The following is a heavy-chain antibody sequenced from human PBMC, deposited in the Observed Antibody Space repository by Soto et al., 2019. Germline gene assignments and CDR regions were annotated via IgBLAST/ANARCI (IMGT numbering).Heavy chain of an antibody. CDR2: MNPNSGNT. Sequence: ASVKGSCKASGYTFTSYDINWVRQATGQGLEWMGWMNPNSGNTGYAQKFQGRVTMTRNTSISTAYMELSSLRSEDTAVYYCARGRFDYYYYYMDVWGKGTTVTVSS. CDR1: GYTFTSYD. V-gene: IGHV1-8*01. J-gene: IGHJ6*03. CDR3: ARGRFDYYYYYMDV. D-gene: IGHD3-10*01.